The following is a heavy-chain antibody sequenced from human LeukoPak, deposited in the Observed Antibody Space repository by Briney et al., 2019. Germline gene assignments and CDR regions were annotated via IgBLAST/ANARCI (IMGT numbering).Heavy chain of an antibody. CDR3: ARDAYDFWSYYYYYMDV. J-gene: IGHJ6*03. D-gene: IGHD3-3*01. V-gene: IGHV3-20*04. CDR2: INWNGGST. CDR1: GFTSDDYG. Sequence: PGGSLRLSCAASGFTSDDYGMSWVRQAPGKGLGWVSGINWNGGSTGYADSVKGRFTISRDNAKNSLYLQMNSLRAEDTALYYCARDAYDFWSYYYYYMDVWGKGTTVTVSS.